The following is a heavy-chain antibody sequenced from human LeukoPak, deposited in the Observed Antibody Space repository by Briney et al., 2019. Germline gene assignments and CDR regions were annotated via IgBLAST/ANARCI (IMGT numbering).Heavy chain of an antibody. CDR2: INHSGST. CDR1: GGSFSGYY. Sequence: SETLSLTCALYGGSFSGYYWSWIRHPPGKGLEWIGEINHSGSTNYNPSLKSRVTISVDTSKNQFSLKLSTVNAADTAVYYCARGPLRYFDWGFPGNWFDPWGQGTLVTVSS. J-gene: IGHJ5*02. CDR3: ARGPLRYFDWGFPGNWFDP. V-gene: IGHV4-34*01. D-gene: IGHD3-9*01.